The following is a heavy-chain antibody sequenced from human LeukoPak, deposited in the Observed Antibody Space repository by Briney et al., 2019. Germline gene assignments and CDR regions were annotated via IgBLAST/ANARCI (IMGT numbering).Heavy chain of an antibody. V-gene: IGHV4-34*01. CDR1: GGSFSGYY. Sequence: PSETLSLTCAVYGGSFSGYYWSWIRQPPGKRLEWIGEINHSGSTNYNPSLKSRVTISVDTSKNQFSLKLSSVTAADTAVYYCARRTKYYYGSGSYWPTWGQGTLVTVSS. D-gene: IGHD3-10*01. CDR3: ARRTKYYYGSGSYWPT. J-gene: IGHJ5*02. CDR2: INHSGST.